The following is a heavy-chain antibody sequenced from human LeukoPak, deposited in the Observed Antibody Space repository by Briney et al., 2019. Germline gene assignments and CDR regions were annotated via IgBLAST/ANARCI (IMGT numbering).Heavy chain of an antibody. CDR1: GGSISSGSYY. D-gene: IGHD6-19*01. CDR3: AREPRGIAVAGTGGWFDP. Sequence: SQTLSLTCTVSGGSISSGSYYWSWIRQPAGKGLEWIGRIYTSGSTNYNPSLKSRVTISVDTSKSQFSLKLSSVTAADTAVYYCAREPRGIAVAGTGGWFDPWGQGTLVTVSS. V-gene: IGHV4-61*02. J-gene: IGHJ5*02. CDR2: IYTSGST.